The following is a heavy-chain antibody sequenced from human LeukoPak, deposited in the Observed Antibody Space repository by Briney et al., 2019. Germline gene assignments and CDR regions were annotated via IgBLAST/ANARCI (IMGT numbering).Heavy chain of an antibody. V-gene: IGHV4-59*01. J-gene: IGHJ4*01. D-gene: IGHD3-9*01. CDR3: ARSLLRYFDWLSFDY. CDR1: GGSISSYY. Sequence: PPETLSLTCTVSGGSISSYYWSWIRQPPGKGLEWIGYIYYSGSTNYNPSLKSRVTISVDTSKNQFSLKLSSVTAADTAVYYCARSLLRYFDWLSFDYWGQGTLVTVSS. CDR2: IYYSGST.